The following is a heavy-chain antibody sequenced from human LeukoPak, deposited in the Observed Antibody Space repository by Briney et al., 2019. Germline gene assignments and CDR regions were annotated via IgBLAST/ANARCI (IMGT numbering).Heavy chain of an antibody. V-gene: IGHV3-23*01. CDR1: GFTFSSYA. CDR2: ISSSGGTI. CDR3: ATRSITMMGATFDI. J-gene: IGHJ3*02. D-gene: IGHD3-22*01. Sequence: PGGSLRLSCAASGFTFSSYAMSWLRQAPGKGLEGVSAISSSGGTIYYADSVKGRFTISRDNSKNSLYLQMNSLRAEDTAVYYCATRSITMMGATFDIWGLGTMVTVSS.